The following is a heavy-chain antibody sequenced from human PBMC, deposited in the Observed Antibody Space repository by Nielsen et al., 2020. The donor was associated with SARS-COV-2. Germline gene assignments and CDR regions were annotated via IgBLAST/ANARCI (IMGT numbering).Heavy chain of an antibody. V-gene: IGHV3-23*01. J-gene: IGHJ4*02. D-gene: IGHD6-13*01. CDR1: GFTFSSYA. Sequence: GESLKISCAASGFTFSSYAVNWVRQAPGKGLEWVAVISGGGGSTYYTDSVKGRFTISRDNSKDTLYLQMNSLRAEDTALYYCVKGLPGYASSWYDYWGQGTQVTVSS. CDR3: VKGLPGYASSWYDY. CDR2: ISGGGGST.